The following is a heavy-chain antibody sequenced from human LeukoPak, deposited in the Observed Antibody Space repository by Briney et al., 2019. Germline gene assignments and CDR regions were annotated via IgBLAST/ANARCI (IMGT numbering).Heavy chain of an antibody. CDR3: AKGFGYRDAFDI. V-gene: IGHV3-30*18. CDR2: ISYDGSNK. Sequence: GGSLRLSCAASGFTFSSYAMHWVRQAPGKGLEWVAVISYDGSNKYYADSVKGRFTISRDNSKNTLYLQMNSLRAEDTAVYYCAKGFGYRDAFDIWGQGTMVTVSS. J-gene: IGHJ3*02. CDR1: GFTFSSYA. D-gene: IGHD5-18*01.